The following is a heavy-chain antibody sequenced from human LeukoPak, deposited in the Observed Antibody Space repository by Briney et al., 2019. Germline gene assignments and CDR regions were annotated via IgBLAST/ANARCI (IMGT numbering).Heavy chain of an antibody. J-gene: IGHJ5*02. CDR1: GGSISSYY. CDR3: AGSIAAAGGGWFDP. V-gene: IGHV4-59*01. D-gene: IGHD6-13*01. CDR2: IYYSGST. Sequence: PSETLSLTCTVSGGSISSYYWSWIRQPPGKGLEWIGYIYYSGSTNYNPSLKSRVTISVDTSKNQFSLKLSSVTAADTAVYYCAGSIAAAGGGWFDPWGQGTLVTVSS.